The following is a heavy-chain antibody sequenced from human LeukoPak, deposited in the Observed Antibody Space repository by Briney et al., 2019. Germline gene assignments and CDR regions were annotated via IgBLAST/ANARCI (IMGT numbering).Heavy chain of an antibody. CDR3: AKDGGWFYDSSGYRDY. V-gene: IGHV3-23*01. CDR1: GFTFSSYA. CDR2: ISGSGGST. J-gene: IGHJ4*02. D-gene: IGHD3-22*01. Sequence: GGSLRLSCAASGFTFSSYAMSWVRQAPGKGLEWVSAISGSGGSTYYADAVKGRFTISRDNSKNTLYLQMNSLRAEDTAVYYCAKDGGWFYDSSGYRDYWGQGTLVTVSS.